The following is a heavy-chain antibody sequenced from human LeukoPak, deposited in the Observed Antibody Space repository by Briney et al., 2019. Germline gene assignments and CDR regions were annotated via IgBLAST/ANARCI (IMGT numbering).Heavy chain of an antibody. V-gene: IGHV3-30*02. CDR2: IWYEGSNK. Sequence: GGPLRLSCTASGFTLSRHGMHGLPESRGKGVEGVAFIWYEGSNKYYADSVKGRFTISRDNSKNTLYLQMNSLRAEDTAVYYCAKDKMAAAGIAYYYYYMDVWGKGTTVTISS. CDR1: GFTLSRHG. D-gene: IGHD6-13*01. J-gene: IGHJ6*03. CDR3: AKDKMAAAGIAYYYYYMDV.